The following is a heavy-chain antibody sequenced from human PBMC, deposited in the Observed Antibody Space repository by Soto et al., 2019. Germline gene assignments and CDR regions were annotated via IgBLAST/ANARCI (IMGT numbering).Heavy chain of an antibody. CDR3: ARDRGGVASNWFDP. CDR2: IHYSGST. D-gene: IGHD3-10*01. CDR1: GGSISSYY. Sequence: QVQLQESGPGLVKPSETLSLTCTVSGGSISSYYWSWIRQPPGKGLEWIGYIHYSGSTKYNPSLKSRVTISVDTSKNQFSLKLISVTAADTAVYYCARDRGGVASNWFDPWGQGTLVTVSS. J-gene: IGHJ5*02. V-gene: IGHV4-59*01.